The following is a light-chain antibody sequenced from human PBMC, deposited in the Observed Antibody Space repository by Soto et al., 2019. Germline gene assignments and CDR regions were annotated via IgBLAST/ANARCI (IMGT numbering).Light chain of an antibody. J-gene: IGLJ3*02. CDR1: TSDVGGYNY. CDR2: EVR. V-gene: IGLV2-14*01. CDR3: SSYTSSGTLV. Sequence: QSALTQPASVSGSPGQSITISCTGTTSDVGGYNYVSWHQQHPGKAPKLMIHEVRHRPSGVSNRFSGSKSGNTASLTISGLQAEDEADYYCSSYTSSGTLVFGGGTKVTVL.